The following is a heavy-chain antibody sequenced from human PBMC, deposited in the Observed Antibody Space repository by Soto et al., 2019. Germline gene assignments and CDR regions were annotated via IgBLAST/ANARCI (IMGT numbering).Heavy chain of an antibody. CDR1: GFTFSSYE. CDR2: ITSRSDTI. V-gene: IGHV3-48*03. Sequence: PGGSLRLSCAASGFTFSSYEMNWVRQAPGKGLEWVSHITSRSDTIYYADSVKGRFTISRDNAESSLYLQMNSLRAEDTAVYYCARSSGHYRPFDSWGQGTLVTV. J-gene: IGHJ4*02. CDR3: ARSSGHYRPFDS. D-gene: IGHD3-22*01.